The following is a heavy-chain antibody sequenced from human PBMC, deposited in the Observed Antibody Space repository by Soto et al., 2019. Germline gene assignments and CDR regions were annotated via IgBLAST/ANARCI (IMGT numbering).Heavy chain of an antibody. Sequence: GGSLRLSCAASGFTFSSYSMNWVRQAPGKGLEWVSYISSSSSTIYYADSVKGRFTISRDNAKNSLYLQMNSLRDEDTAVYYCARDRVIGYYGSGSYIYYYYGMDVWGQGTTVTVSS. V-gene: IGHV3-48*02. CDR2: ISSSSSTI. CDR3: ARDRVIGYYGSGSYIYYYYGMDV. J-gene: IGHJ6*02. D-gene: IGHD3-10*01. CDR1: GFTFSSYS.